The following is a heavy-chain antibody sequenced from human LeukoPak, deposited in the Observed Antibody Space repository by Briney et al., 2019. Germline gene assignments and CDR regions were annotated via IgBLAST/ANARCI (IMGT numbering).Heavy chain of an antibody. V-gene: IGHV4-34*01. CDR3: ARGIAAAGTSYFSDV. CDR1: GGSIGSYY. CDR2: INHSGST. J-gene: IGHJ4*02. D-gene: IGHD6-13*01. Sequence: ASETLSLTCTVSGGSIGSYYWSWIRQPPGKGLEWIGEINHSGSTNYNPSLKSRVTISVDTSKNQFSLKLSSVTAADTAVYYCARGIAAAGTSYFSDVWGQGTLVTVSS.